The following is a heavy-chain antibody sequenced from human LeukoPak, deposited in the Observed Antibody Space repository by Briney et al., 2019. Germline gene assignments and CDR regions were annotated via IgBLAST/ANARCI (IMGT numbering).Heavy chain of an antibody. Sequence: PGGSLRLSCAASGFTFSTYSMNWVRQAPGKGLEWVSSISSSSSYIDYADSVKGRFTISRDNAKNSLYLQMNSLRAEDTAVYYYARGIYWQVVQEGFDYWGQGTLVTVSS. CDR3: ARGIYWQVVQEGFDY. CDR2: ISSSSSYI. J-gene: IGHJ4*02. D-gene: IGHD6-13*01. CDR1: GFTFSTYS. V-gene: IGHV3-21*01.